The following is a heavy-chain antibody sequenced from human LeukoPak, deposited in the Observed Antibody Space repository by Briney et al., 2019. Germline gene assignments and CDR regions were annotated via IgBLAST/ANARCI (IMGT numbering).Heavy chain of an antibody. J-gene: IGHJ6*03. Sequence: SETLSLTCSVSGGSISSSSYYWDWIRQPPGKGLEWIGSIYYSGSTYYNPSLKSRVTISVDTSKNQFSLKLSSVTAADTAVCYCKLEPKYYYYYYMDVWGKGTTVTVSS. CDR2: IYYSGST. V-gene: IGHV4-39*07. D-gene: IGHD1-1*01. CDR3: KLEPKYYYYYYMDV. CDR1: GGSISSSSYY.